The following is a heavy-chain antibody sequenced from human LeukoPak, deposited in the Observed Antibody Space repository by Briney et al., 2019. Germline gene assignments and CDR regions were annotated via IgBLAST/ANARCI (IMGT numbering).Heavy chain of an antibody. V-gene: IGHV1-2*02. D-gene: IGHD3-10*01. CDR2: INPNSGGT. J-gene: IGHJ4*02. CDR1: GYTFTGYY. Sequence: ASVKVSCKASGYTFTGYYMHWVRQAPGQGLEWMGWINPNSGGTNYAQKFQGRVTMTRDTSTSTVYMELSSLRSEDTAVYYCARDQEPLHINYYGSGSYYHPLDYWGQGTLVTVSS. CDR3: ARDQEPLHINYYGSGSYYHPLDY.